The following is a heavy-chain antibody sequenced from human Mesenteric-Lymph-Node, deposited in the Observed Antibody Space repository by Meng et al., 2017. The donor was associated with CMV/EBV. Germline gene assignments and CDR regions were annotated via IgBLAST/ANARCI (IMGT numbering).Heavy chain of an antibody. CDR1: GFTFSSYS. D-gene: IGHD2-2*02. J-gene: IGHJ4*02. CDR2: ISSSSSYI. V-gene: IGHV3-21*01. Sequence: GGSLRLSCAASGFTFSSYSMNWVRQAPGKGLEWVSSISSSSSYIYYADSVKGRFTISRDNAKNSLYLQMNSLRAEDTAVYYCARGNLGYCSSTSCYTPGGYYFDYWGQGTLVTVSS. CDR3: ARGNLGYCSSTSCYTPGGYYFDY.